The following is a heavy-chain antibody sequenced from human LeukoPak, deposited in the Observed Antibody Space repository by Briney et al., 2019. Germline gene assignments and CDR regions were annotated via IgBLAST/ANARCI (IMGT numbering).Heavy chain of an antibody. CDR3: AKVDTAMAERLDY. D-gene: IGHD5-18*01. J-gene: IGHJ4*02. CDR2: ISGSGGST. CDR1: GFTFSSYV. Sequence: GGSLRLSCAASGFTFSSYVMSWVRQAPGKGLEWVSAISGSGGSTYYADSVKGRFTISRDSSKNTLYLQMNSLRAEDTAVYYCAKVDTAMAERLDYWGQGTLVTVSS. V-gene: IGHV3-23*01.